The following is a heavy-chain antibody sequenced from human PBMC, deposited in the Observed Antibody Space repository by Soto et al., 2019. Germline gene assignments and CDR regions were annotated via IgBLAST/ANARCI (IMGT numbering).Heavy chain of an antibody. D-gene: IGHD1-26*01. Sequence: SETLSLTCTVSGGSISSTSYYWGWIRQPPGKGLEWIGSIYYSESPDYNPSLKSRVTMSVDTSKNQCSLKLRSVTAADTAVYYCAGLTVGKIRDYWGQGTPVTVSS. CDR1: GGSISSTSYY. CDR3: AGLTVGKIRDY. CDR2: IYYSESP. J-gene: IGHJ4*02. V-gene: IGHV4-39*01.